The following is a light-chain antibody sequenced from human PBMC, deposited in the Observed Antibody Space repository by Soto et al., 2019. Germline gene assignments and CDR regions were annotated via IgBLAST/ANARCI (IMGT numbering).Light chain of an antibody. CDR3: SSYTSSSSYV. CDR1: SSDVGAYNS. Sequence: QSLLTKPASVYGSPGQSIAISSPATSSDVGAYNSVSWYQQYPGKAPKLMIHDVSNRPSGVSDRFSGSKSGNTASLTISGLQAEDEADYYCSSYTSSSSYVFGSGTKVTVL. J-gene: IGLJ1*01. V-gene: IGLV2-14*01. CDR2: DVS.